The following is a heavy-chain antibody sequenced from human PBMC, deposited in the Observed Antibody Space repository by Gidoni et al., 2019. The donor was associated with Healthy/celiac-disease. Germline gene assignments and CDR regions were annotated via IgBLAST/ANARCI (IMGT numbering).Heavy chain of an antibody. Sequence: EVQLVESGGGLVQPGGSLRLPCAASGFTLSSYWMLWVRQAPGKGLVWVSRINSDGSSTSYADSGKGRFTISRDNAKNTLYLQMNSLRAEDTAVYYCARAESYGGFFDYWGQGTLVTVSS. D-gene: IGHD3-10*01. CDR2: INSDGSST. V-gene: IGHV3-74*01. CDR3: ARAESYGGFFDY. J-gene: IGHJ4*02. CDR1: GFTLSSYW.